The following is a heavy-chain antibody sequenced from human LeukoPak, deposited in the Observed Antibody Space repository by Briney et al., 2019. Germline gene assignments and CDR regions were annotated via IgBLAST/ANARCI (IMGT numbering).Heavy chain of an antibody. J-gene: IGHJ4*02. Sequence: GGSLRLSCAASAFSLNTYNMNWVRQAPGKGLEWVSSISYTGAYIYYADSARGRFTISRDNPQNSVFLQMNSLRAEDTAVYYCVRDRGSYRPIDYWGQGTLVTVSS. D-gene: IGHD1-26*01. V-gene: IGHV3-21*04. CDR3: VRDRGSYRPIDY. CDR2: ISYTGAYI. CDR1: AFSLNTYN.